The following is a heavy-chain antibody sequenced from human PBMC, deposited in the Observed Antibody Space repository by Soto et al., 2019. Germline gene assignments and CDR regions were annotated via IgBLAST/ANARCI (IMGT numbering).Heavy chain of an antibody. CDR2: ISYDGSNK. J-gene: IGHJ4*02. CDR1: GFTFSSYA. V-gene: IGHV3-30-3*02. Sequence: GGSLRLSCAASGFTFSSYAMHWVRQAPGKGLEWVAVISYDGSNKYYADSVKGRFTISRDNSKNTLYLQMNSLRAEDTAVYYCAKNRHTVTKDFDYWGQGALVTVSS. CDR3: AKNRHTVTKDFDY. D-gene: IGHD4-17*01.